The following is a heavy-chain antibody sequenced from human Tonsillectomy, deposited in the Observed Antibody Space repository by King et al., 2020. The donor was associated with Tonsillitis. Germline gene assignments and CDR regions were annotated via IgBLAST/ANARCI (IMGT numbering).Heavy chain of an antibody. CDR3: ARGVDYGDYIDY. J-gene: IGHJ4*02. V-gene: IGHV4-31*03. CDR1: GASISSGGYF. Sequence: QLQESGPGLVKPSQTLSLTCSVSGASISSGGYFWSWIRRHPEKGLEWIGDISHGGTTYPNPSLKSRLNLSLDTSKNQFSLKLTSVTAADTAVYYCARGVDYGDYIDYWGQGALVTVSS. CDR2: ISHGGTT. D-gene: IGHD4-17*01.